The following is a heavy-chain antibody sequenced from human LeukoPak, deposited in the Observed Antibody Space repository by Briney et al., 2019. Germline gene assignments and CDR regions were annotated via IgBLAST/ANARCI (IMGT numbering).Heavy chain of an antibody. CDR3: TTGTTMVRGVTIRY. CDR1: GFTFSSYV. J-gene: IGHJ4*02. Sequence: PGGSLRHSCAASGFTFSSYVMSWVRQAPGKGLEWVSAISGSGGSTYYADSVKGRFTISRDNSKNTLYLQMDSLKTEDAAVYYCTTGTTMVRGVTIRYWGQGTLVTVSS. D-gene: IGHD3-10*01. V-gene: IGHV3-23*01. CDR2: ISGSGGST.